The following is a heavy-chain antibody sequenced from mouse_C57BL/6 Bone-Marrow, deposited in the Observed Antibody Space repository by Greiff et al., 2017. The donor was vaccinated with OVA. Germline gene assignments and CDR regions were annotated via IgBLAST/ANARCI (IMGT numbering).Heavy chain of an antibody. CDR3: AKLIYYGNYGDFFFDYAMDY. V-gene: IGHV2-5*01. CDR2: IWRGGST. J-gene: IGHJ4*01. D-gene: IGHD2-1*01. Sequence: QVQLKQSGPGLVQPSQSLSITCTVSGFSLTSYGVHWVRQSPGKGLEWLGVIWRGGSTDYNAAFMSRLSITKDNSKSQVFFKMNSLQADDTAIYYCAKLIYYGNYGDFFFDYAMDYWGQGTSVTVSS. CDR1: GFSLTSYG.